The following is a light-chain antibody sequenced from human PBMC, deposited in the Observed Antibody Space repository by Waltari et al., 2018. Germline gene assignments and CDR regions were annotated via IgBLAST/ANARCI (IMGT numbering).Light chain of an antibody. CDR3: QQYYNDAT. J-gene: IGKJ1*01. V-gene: IGKV4-1*01. CDR2: WAS. Sequence: DIVMTQSPDSLAVPLGETATINCKSSQSVLYSSNNKHDFAWYQQKPGQPPKLRIYWASTREAGVPDRFSGSGSGTDFTLTISGLQAEYVAVYYGQQYYNDATFGQGTKVEIK. CDR1: QSVLYSSNNKHD.